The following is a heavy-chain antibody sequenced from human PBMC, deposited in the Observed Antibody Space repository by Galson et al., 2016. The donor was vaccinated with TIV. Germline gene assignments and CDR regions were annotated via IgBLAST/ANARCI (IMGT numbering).Heavy chain of an antibody. CDR1: GFSLSDTGVG. V-gene: IGHV2-5*02. Sequence: PALVKPTQTLTLTCTFSGFSLSDTGVGVGWIRQPPGKALEWLGIFYWDDDTRYSPSLRTRLTISKDTSKNQVVLTMTNMDPVDTATYYCAHHDYNNFFAYWGQGTLVTVSS. CDR2: FYWDDDT. J-gene: IGHJ4*02. CDR3: AHHDYNNFFAY. D-gene: IGHD4-11*01.